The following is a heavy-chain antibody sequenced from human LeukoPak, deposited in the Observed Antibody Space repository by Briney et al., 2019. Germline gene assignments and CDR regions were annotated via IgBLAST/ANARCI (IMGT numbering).Heavy chain of an antibody. J-gene: IGHJ6*02. D-gene: IGHD2-2*01. CDR2: IWFDGSNK. CDR3: ARGPVVVPATYYYYGMDV. V-gene: IGHV3-33*01. Sequence: GGSLRLSCAASGFIFSNDAMHWVRQAPGKGLEWVAFIWFDGSNKHYADSVKGRFTISRDNSKNTLYLQMNSLRAEDTAVYYCARGPVVVPATYYYYGMDVWGQGTTVTVSS. CDR1: GFIFSNDA.